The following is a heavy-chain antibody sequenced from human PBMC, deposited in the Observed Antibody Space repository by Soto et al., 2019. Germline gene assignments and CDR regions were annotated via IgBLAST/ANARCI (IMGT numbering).Heavy chain of an antibody. Sequence: VQLVQSEAEVKKPGASVKVSCKTSGYTSSSFLITWVRQAPGQGLEWVGRIRVQNGDTRYAQRIQGRVSMTTDTSTSTAYMELRGLTSDDTAVYYCARGWGGQLGIDFWDQGTRVTVSS. V-gene: IGHV1-18*01. CDR2: IRVQNGDT. D-gene: IGHD1-1*01. CDR3: ARGWGGQLGIDF. CDR1: GYTSSSFL. J-gene: IGHJ4*02.